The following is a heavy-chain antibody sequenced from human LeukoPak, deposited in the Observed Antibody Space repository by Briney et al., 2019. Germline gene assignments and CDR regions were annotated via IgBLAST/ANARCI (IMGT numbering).Heavy chain of an antibody. CDR1: GYTFTGYY. V-gene: IGHV1-2*02. CDR3: AKAQFRGYSYGSDLGFDY. CDR2: INPNSGGT. D-gene: IGHD5-18*01. J-gene: IGHJ4*02. Sequence: GASVKVSCKASGYTFTGYYMHWVRQAPGQGLEWMGWINPNSGGTNYAQKFQGRVTMTRDTSISTVYMELRRLRSDDTAVYYCAKAQFRGYSYGSDLGFDYWGQGTLVTVSS.